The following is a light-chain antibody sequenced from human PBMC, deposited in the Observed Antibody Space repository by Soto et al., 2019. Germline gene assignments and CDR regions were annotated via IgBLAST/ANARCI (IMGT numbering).Light chain of an antibody. V-gene: IGLV1-44*01. J-gene: IGLJ1*01. CDR1: ISNVGGNT. CDR2: SNN. Sequence: QSVLTQPPSSSGTPGQRVTISCSGSISNVGGNTVNWYQHLPGTAPKLVIYSNNQRPSGVPYRFSGSRSGTSASLAISGLQSEDEADYYCAAWDDSLHGYVYGTGTKVTVL. CDR3: AAWDDSLHGYV.